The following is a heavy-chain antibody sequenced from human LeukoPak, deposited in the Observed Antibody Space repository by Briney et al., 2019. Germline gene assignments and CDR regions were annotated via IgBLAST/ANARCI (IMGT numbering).Heavy chain of an antibody. CDR1: GYTFTSSA. CDR3: ARVSVVVVAATRHFWFDP. J-gene: IGHJ5*02. D-gene: IGHD2-15*01. Sequence: ASVKVSCKASGYTFTSSAMHWVRQAPGQRLEWMGWINAGNGNTKYSQKFQGRVTITRDTSASTAYMELSSLRSEDTAVYYCARVSVVVVAATRHFWFDPWGQGTLVTVSS. V-gene: IGHV1-3*01. CDR2: INAGNGNT.